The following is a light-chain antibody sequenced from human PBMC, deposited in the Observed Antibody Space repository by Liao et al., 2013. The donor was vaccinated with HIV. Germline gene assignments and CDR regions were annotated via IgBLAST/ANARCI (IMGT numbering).Light chain of an antibody. CDR3: QVWDTSSDSYV. Sequence: SYELTQPPSVSVSPGQTASITCSGDKLGDKYACWFQQKPGQSPVLVIYQDTKRPSGIPERFSGSNSGNTATLTITEGRRPGMEADYFCQVWDTSSDSYVFGPGTKVTVL. J-gene: IGLJ1*01. CDR2: QDT. CDR1: KLGDKY. V-gene: IGLV3-1*01.